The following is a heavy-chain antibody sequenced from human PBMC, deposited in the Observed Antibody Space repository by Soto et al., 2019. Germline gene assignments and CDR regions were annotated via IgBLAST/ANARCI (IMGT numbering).Heavy chain of an antibody. CDR2: ISYDGSNE. CDR3: AKSLAVAAGWFDP. J-gene: IGHJ5*02. CDR1: GFTFNTYG. V-gene: IGHV3-30*18. D-gene: IGHD6-19*01. Sequence: VGSLRLSCAASGFTFNTYGMHWVRQAPGKGLEWVAFISYDGSNEYYADSVKGRFTISRDNSKNTVFLQMNSLRGEDTAIYYCAKSLAVAAGWFDPWGQGALVTVSS.